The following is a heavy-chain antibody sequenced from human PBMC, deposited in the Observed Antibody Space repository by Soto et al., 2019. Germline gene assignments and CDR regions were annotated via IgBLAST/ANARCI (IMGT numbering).Heavy chain of an antibody. V-gene: IGHV1-8*01. CDR3: ARGRYYDFWSGYYPGWFDP. CDR1: GYTFTSYD. Sequence: QVQLVQSGAEVKKPGASVKVSCKASGYTFTSYDINWVRQATGQGLEWMGWMNPNSGNTGYAQKFQGRVTMTRNTSISTAYMELSSLRSEDTAVYYCARGRYYDFWSGYYPGWFDPWGQGTLVTVSS. J-gene: IGHJ5*02. D-gene: IGHD3-3*01. CDR2: MNPNSGNT.